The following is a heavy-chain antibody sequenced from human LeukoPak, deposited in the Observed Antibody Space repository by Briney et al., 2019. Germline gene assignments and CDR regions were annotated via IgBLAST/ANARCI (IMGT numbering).Heavy chain of an antibody. Sequence: PSDTLSLTCALYGGSFSGYYWSWIRQPPGGGQEWIGEINHSGSTNYNRCLKSRVTISVDTSKNQFSLKLSSVTAADTAVYYCARDSTRNRYCSSTSCTRAPDYWGQGTLVTVSS. CDR2: INHSGST. CDR3: ARDSTRNRYCSSTSCTRAPDY. CDR1: GGSFSGYY. D-gene: IGHD2-2*01. V-gene: IGHV4-34*01. J-gene: IGHJ4*02.